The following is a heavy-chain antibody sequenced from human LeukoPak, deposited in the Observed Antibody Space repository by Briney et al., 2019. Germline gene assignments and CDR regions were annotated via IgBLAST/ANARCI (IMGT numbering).Heavy chain of an antibody. D-gene: IGHD3-10*01. CDR2: IYHSGST. J-gene: IGHJ4*02. CDR1: GYSISSGYY. Sequence: PSETLSLTCTVSGYSISSGYYWGWIRQPPGKGLEWIGSIYHSGSTYYNPSLKSRVTISVDTSKNQFSLKLSSVTAADTAVYYCARAMVRGVHDYWGQGTLVAVSS. V-gene: IGHV4-38-2*02. CDR3: ARAMVRGVHDY.